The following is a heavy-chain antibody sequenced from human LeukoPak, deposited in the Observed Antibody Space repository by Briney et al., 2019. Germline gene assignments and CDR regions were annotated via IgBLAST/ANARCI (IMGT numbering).Heavy chain of an antibody. D-gene: IGHD2-8*01. Sequence: GGSLRLSCAASGFTFSIYNMNWVRQAPGRGLEWVSSITSNSSYIYYADSVKGRFTISRDNAKKSLYLQMNSLRAEDTAVYFCARVQAGKWDFDFWGQGTLVTVSS. J-gene: IGHJ4*02. V-gene: IGHV3-21*01. CDR1: GFTFSIYN. CDR3: ARVQAGKWDFDF. CDR2: ITSNSSYI.